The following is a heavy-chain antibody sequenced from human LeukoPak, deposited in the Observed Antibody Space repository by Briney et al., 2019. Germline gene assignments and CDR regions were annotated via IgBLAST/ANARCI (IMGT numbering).Heavy chain of an antibody. J-gene: IGHJ6*03. CDR2: IYYSGST. D-gene: IGHD4-11*01. CDR3: ARAVSSNFYYYYMDV. CDR1: GGSISSGGYY. Sequence: PSQTLSLTCTVSGGSISSGGYYWSWIRQHPGKGLEWIGYIYYSGSTYYNPSLKSRVTISVDTSKNQFSLKLSSVTAADTAVYYCARAVSSNFYYYYMDVWGKGTTVTVSS. V-gene: IGHV4-31*03.